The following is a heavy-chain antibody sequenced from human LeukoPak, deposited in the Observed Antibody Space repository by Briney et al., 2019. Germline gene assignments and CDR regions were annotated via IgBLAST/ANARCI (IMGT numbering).Heavy chain of an antibody. Sequence: PGGSLRLSCVASGFTFSNFDMHWVRQAPGKGLEWVAVIWYDGSNKYSADSVKGRFTISRDNSKNTLYLQMKSLRAEDTAVYYCARAGSGSHPKELGAFDIWGPGTMVTVSS. J-gene: IGHJ3*02. CDR1: GFTFSNFD. CDR2: IWYDGSNK. D-gene: IGHD1-26*01. CDR3: ARAGSGSHPKELGAFDI. V-gene: IGHV3-33*08.